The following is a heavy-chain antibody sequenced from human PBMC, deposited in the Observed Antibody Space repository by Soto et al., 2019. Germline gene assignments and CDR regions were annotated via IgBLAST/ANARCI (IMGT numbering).Heavy chain of an antibody. CDR2: IYPGDSDT. J-gene: IGHJ3*02. Sequence: GESLKISCKGSVYSFTSYWIGWVRQMPGKGLEWMGIIYPGDSDTRYSPSFQGQVTISADKSISTAYLQWSSLKASDTAMYYCASPASNWNYSLAFDIWGQGTMVTVSS. CDR1: VYSFTSYW. CDR3: ASPASNWNYSLAFDI. D-gene: IGHD1-7*01. V-gene: IGHV5-51*01.